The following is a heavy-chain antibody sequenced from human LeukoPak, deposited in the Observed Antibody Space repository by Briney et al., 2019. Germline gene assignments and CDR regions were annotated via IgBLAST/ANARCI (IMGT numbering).Heavy chain of an antibody. CDR1: GFTFSSYA. D-gene: IGHD2-21*02. CDR2: ISGGGGST. Sequence: GGSLRLSCAASGFTFSSYAMTWVRQAPGKGLEWVSDISGGGGSTYYADSVKGRFTISRDNSKNTLYLQMNTLSAEDTAVYYCARGCGGDCYPFRDYWGQGTLVTVSS. V-gene: IGHV3-23*01. J-gene: IGHJ4*02. CDR3: ARGCGGDCYPFRDY.